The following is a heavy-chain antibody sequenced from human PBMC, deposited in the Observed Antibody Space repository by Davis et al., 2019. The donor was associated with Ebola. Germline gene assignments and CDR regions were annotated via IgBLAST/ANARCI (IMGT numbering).Heavy chain of an antibody. Sequence: PGGSLRLSCAASGFTFSSYGMHWVRQAQGKGLDWVAVIWYDGSNKYYADSVKGRFTISRDNSKNTLYLQMNSLRAEDTAVYYCARSTGDYWGQGTLVTVSS. V-gene: IGHV3-33*01. CDR1: GFTFSSYG. J-gene: IGHJ4*02. CDR2: IWYDGSNK. CDR3: ARSTGDY. D-gene: IGHD4-17*01.